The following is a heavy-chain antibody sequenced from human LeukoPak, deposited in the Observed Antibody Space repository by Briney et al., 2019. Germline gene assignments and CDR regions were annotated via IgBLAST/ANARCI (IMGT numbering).Heavy chain of an antibody. Sequence: ASVKVSCKASGYTFTGYYMHWVRQAPGQGLEWMGWINPNSGGTNYAQKFQGRVTMTRDTSISTAYMELSRLRSDDTAVYYCARRGMVVWSYYGSGSIGYWGQGTLVTVSS. J-gene: IGHJ4*02. V-gene: IGHV1-2*02. CDR1: GYTFTGYY. CDR2: INPNSGGT. D-gene: IGHD3-10*01. CDR3: ARRGMVVWSYYGSGSIGY.